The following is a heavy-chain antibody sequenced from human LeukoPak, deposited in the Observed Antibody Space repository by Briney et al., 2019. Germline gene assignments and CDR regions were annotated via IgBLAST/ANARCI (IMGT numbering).Heavy chain of an antibody. V-gene: IGHV3-23*01. CDR3: ARDVFSLGSGRYVGGAFDI. J-gene: IGHJ3*02. CDR2: ISGSGGST. Sequence: PGRSLRLSCAASGFTFSSYAMHWVRQAPGKGLEWVSAISGSGGSTYYADSVKGRFTISRDNSKNTLYLQMNSLRAEDTAVYYCARDVFSLGSGRYVGGAFDIWGQGTMVTVSS. CDR1: GFTFSSYA. D-gene: IGHD1-26*01.